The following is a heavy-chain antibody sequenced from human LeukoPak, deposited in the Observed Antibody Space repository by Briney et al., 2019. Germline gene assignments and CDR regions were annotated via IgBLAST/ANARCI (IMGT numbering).Heavy chain of an antibody. CDR3: ARGGSSWYFDY. V-gene: IGHV3-53*01. J-gene: IGHJ4*02. Sequence: GGSLRLSCAASGFTVSSNYMSWVRQAPGKGLEWVLVIYSGGSTYYSDSVKGRFTISRDNSKNTLYLQMNSLRAEDTAVYYCARGGSSWYFDYWGQGTLVTVSS. D-gene: IGHD6-13*01. CDR1: GFTVSSNY. CDR2: IYSGGST.